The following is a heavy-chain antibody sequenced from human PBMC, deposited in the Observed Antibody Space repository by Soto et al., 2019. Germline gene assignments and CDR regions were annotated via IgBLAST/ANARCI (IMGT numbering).Heavy chain of an antibody. V-gene: IGHV1-69*13. Sequence: ASVKVSCKASGGTFSSYAISWVRQAPGQGLEWMGGIISIFGTANYAQKFQGRVTITADESTSTAYMELSSLRYEDTAVYYCASDYGGKKGYYYYGMDVWGQGTTVTVSS. D-gene: IGHD4-17*01. J-gene: IGHJ6*02. CDR1: GGTFSSYA. CDR2: IISIFGTA. CDR3: ASDYGGKKGYYYYGMDV.